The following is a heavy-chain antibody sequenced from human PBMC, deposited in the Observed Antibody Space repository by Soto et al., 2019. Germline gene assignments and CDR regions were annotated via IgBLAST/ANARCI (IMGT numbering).Heavy chain of an antibody. CDR1: GFTFTSYA. Sequence: EVQLLESGGGLVQPGGSLRLSCAASGFTFTSYAMSWVRQVPGKGLEWVSAISGSGGRTYYADSVKGRFTISRDNSKNTLYLQMNSLRADDTAVYYCASWNYVAYWGQGTLGTVSS. CDR3: ASWNYVAY. D-gene: IGHD1-1*01. V-gene: IGHV3-23*01. CDR2: ISGSGGRT. J-gene: IGHJ4*02.